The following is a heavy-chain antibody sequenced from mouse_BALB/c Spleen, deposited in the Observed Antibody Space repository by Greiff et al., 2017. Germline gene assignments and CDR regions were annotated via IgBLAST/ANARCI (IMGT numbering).Heavy chain of an antibody. D-gene: IGHD2-1*01. CDR1: GYTFTDYY. V-gene: IGHV1-77*01. CDR3: ARRDYGNYENAMDY. CDR2: LYPGSGNT. Sequence: VQRVESGAELARPGASVKLSCKASGYTFTDYYINWVKQRTGQGLEWIGELYPGSGNTYYNEKFKCKATLTADKSSSTAYMQLSRLTSEDSAVYVSARRDYGNYENAMDYWGQGTSVTVSS. J-gene: IGHJ4*01.